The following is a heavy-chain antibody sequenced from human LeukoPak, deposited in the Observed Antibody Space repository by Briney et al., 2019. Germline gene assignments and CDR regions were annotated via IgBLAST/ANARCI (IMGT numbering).Heavy chain of an antibody. V-gene: IGHV4-59*08. D-gene: IGHD4-17*01. CDR1: GGSISSYY. CDR2: IYYSGST. CDR3: ARLAPGYGDSDTDY. Sequence: SETLSLTCTVSGGSISSYYWSWIRQPPGKELQWIGYIYYSGSTNYNPSLKSRVTISVDTSKNQFSLRLSSVTAADTAVYYCARLAPGYGDSDTDYWGQGTLVTVSS. J-gene: IGHJ4*02.